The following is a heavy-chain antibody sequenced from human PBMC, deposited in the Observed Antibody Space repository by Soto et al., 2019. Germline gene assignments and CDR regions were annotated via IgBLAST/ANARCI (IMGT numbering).Heavy chain of an antibody. CDR3: ARGSRLGELSMSWFDP. V-gene: IGHV4-30-4*01. J-gene: IGHJ5*02. CDR2: IYYSGGT. CDR1: GGSISSGDYY. D-gene: IGHD3-16*01. Sequence: SETLSLTCTVSGGSISSGDYYWSWIRQPPGKGLEWIGYIYYSGGTYYNPSLKSRVTISVDTSKNQFSLKLSSVTAADTAVYYCARGSRLGELSMSWFDPWGQGTLVTVSS.